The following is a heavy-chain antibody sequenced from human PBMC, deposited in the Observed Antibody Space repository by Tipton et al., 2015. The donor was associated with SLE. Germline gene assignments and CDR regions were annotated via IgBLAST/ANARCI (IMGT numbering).Heavy chain of an antibody. D-gene: IGHD2-2*01. J-gene: IGHJ4*02. CDR1: GGSISSYY. Sequence: TLSLTCTVSGGSISSYYWSWIRQPAGKGLEWIGHIYTSGSTNYNPSLKSRVTISVDTSKNQFSLKLSSVTAADTAVYYCARAIAYAGDYFDYWGQGTLVTVSS. CDR2: IYTSGST. CDR3: ARAIAYAGDYFDY. V-gene: IGHV4-4*07.